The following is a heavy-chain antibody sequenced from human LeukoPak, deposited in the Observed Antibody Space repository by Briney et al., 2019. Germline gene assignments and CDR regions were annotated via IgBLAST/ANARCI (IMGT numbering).Heavy chain of an antibody. D-gene: IGHD3-22*01. V-gene: IGHV3-21*01. CDR2: ISSSSSYI. J-gene: IGHJ6*02. CDR1: GFTFSSYS. CDR3: ATTEGYYDSSGYNYGMDV. Sequence: PGGSLRLSCAASGFTFSSYSMNWVRQAPGKGLEWVSSISSSSSYIYYADSVKGRFTISRDNAKNSLYLQMNSLRAEDTAVYYCATTEGYYDSSGYNYGMDVWGQGTTVTVSS.